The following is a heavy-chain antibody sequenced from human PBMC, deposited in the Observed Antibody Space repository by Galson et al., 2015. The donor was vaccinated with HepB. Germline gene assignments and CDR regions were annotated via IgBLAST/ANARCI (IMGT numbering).Heavy chain of an antibody. Sequence: SLRLSCAASGFTFSGYSMNWVRQAPGKGLEWVSYISSSSTIYYADSVKGRFTISRDNAKNSLYLQMNSLRDEDTAVYYCARDDLDYWGQGTLVTVSS. J-gene: IGHJ4*02. V-gene: IGHV3-48*02. CDR3: ARDDLDY. CDR2: ISSSSTI. CDR1: GFTFSGYS.